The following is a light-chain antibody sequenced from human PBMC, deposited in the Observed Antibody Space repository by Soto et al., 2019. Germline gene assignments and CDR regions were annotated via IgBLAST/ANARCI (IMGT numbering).Light chain of an antibody. CDR2: WAS. CDR1: QSLLYNSNNKNY. CDR3: HQYYSVPLT. Sequence: DIVMNQSPDSLAVSLGERATINCKSSQSLLYNSNNKNYLAWYQQEPGQPPKLLIYWASTRESGVPDRFSGSGSGTDFTLTISNRQAEDVAVYYCHQYYSVPLTFGGGTKVEIK. V-gene: IGKV4-1*01. J-gene: IGKJ4*01.